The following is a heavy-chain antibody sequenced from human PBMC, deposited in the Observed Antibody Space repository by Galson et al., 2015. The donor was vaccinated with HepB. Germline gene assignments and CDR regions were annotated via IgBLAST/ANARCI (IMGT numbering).Heavy chain of an antibody. CDR3: ARTNPGGYSNGCLFFDY. Sequence: PALVKPTQTLTLTCTFSGFSLSSSGMCVSWIRQPPGKALEWLARIDWDDDKYYSTSLKTRLTISKDTSKNQVVLTMSNMDPVDTATYYCARTNPGGYSNGCLFFDYWGQGTLVTVSS. CDR1: GFSLSSSGMC. D-gene: IGHD5-18*01. V-gene: IGHV2-70*11. CDR2: IDWDDDK. J-gene: IGHJ4*02.